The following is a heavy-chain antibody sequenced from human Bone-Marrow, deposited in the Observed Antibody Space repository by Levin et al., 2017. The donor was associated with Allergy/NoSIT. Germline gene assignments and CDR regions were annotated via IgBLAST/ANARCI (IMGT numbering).Heavy chain of an antibody. D-gene: IGHD5-12*01. CDR1: GFTFSSYW. V-gene: IGHV3-7*01. CDR2: IKQDGSEK. CDR3: ARDGDNIVATVDY. J-gene: IGHJ4*02. Sequence: GGSLRLSCAASGFTFSSYWMSWVRQAPGKGLEWVANIKQDGSEKYYVDSVKGRFTISRDNAKNSLYLQMNSLRAEDTAVYYCARDGDNIVATVDYWGQGTLVTVSS.